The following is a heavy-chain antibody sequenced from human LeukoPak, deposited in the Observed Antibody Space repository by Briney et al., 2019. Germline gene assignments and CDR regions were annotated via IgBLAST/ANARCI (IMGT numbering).Heavy chain of an antibody. J-gene: IGHJ4*02. V-gene: IGHV3-33*01. CDR1: GFTFSSYG. CDR2: IWYDGSNK. Sequence: GGSLRLSCAASGFTFSSYGMHWVRQAPGKGLEWVAVIWYDGSNKYYADSVKGRFTISRDNSKNTLYLQMNSLRAEATAVYYSARHHETYYYDHWGQGTLVTVSS. CDR3: ARHHETYYYDH.